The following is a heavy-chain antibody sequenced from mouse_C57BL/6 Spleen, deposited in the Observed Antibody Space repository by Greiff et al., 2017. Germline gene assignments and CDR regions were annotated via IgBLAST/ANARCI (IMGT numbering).Heavy chain of an antibody. D-gene: IGHD2-3*01. CDR3: ARAGYYPAWFAY. CDR1: GYSFTDYN. V-gene: IGHV1-39*01. CDR2: INPNYGTT. Sequence: EVQLQESGPELVKPGASVKISCKASGYSFTDYNMNWVKQSNGKSLEWIGVINPNYGTTSYNQKFKGQATLTVDQSSSTAYKQLNRLTSEDSAVYYCARAGYYPAWFAYWGQGTLVTVSA. J-gene: IGHJ3*01.